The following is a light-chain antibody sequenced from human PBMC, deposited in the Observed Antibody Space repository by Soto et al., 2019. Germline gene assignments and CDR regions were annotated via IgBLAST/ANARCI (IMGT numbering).Light chain of an antibody. Sequence: QSALTQPASVSGSPVQSITISCSGTSSDIGTYDHVAWFQQFPGKTPKLMIYSVSNRPSGVSYRFSGSKSGNTASLTISGLQAEDEADYYCISYTVSRSYVFGTGTKVTVL. CDR2: SVS. V-gene: IGLV2-14*01. CDR3: ISYTVSRSYV. CDR1: SSDIGTYDH. J-gene: IGLJ1*01.